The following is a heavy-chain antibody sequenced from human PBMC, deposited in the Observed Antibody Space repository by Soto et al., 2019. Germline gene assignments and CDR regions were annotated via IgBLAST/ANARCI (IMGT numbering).Heavy chain of an antibody. CDR2: IWYDGSNK. D-gene: IGHD4-17*01. CDR3: ARVGYGDYPLDY. J-gene: IGHJ4*02. V-gene: IGHV3-33*01. Sequence: HPGGSLRLSCAASGFTFSSYGIHWVRQAPGKGLEWVAVIWYDGSNKYYVDSVKGRFTISRDNSKNTLYLQMNSLRAEDTALYYSARVGYGDYPLDYWGQGTLVTVSS. CDR1: GFTFSSYG.